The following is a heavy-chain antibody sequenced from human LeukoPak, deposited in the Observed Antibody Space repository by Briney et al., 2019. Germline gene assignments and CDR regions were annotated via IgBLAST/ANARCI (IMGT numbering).Heavy chain of an antibody. J-gene: IGHJ4*02. CDR3: ARHLSFRGGRPVVAFDY. V-gene: IGHV4-59*08. CDR2: IYYSGST. D-gene: IGHD3-10*01. CDR1: GGSISSYC. Sequence: SETLSLTCTVSGGSISSYCWSWIRQPPGKGLEWIGYIYYSGSTNYNPSLKSRVTISVDTSKNQFSLKLSSVTAADTVVYYCARHLSFRGGRPVVAFDYWGQGTLVTVSS.